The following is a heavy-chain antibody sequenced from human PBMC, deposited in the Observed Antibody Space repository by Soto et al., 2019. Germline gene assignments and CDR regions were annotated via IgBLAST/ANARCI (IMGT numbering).Heavy chain of an antibody. CDR3: ARDHYDFWSCYYFDS. CDR2: IKPGNGET. V-gene: IGHV1-3*01. Sequence: QVQLVQSGTEVQKPGASVNISCKASGYTFSLYEIHWVRQAPGQSLEWMGHIKPGNGETTLSQKFQGRVTITRDTSASTVYMEVSSLTSEDTAVYYCARDHYDFWSCYYFDSWGQGTLLTVSS. D-gene: IGHD3-3*01. CDR1: GYTFSLYE. J-gene: IGHJ4*02.